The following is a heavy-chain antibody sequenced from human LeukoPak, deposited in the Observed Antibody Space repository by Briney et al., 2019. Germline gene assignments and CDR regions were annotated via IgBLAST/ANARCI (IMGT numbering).Heavy chain of an antibody. CDR3: ATEGEYCTNGVCYPVGLENY. V-gene: IGHV4-39*01. Sequence: SETLSLTCTVSGGSISSSSYYWGWIRQPPGKGLEWIGSIYYSGSTYYNPSLKSRVTISVDTSKNQFSLKLSSVTAADTAVYYCATEGEYCTNGVCYPVGLENYWGQGTLVTVSS. CDR2: IYYSGST. J-gene: IGHJ4*02. D-gene: IGHD2-8*01. CDR1: GGSISSSSYY.